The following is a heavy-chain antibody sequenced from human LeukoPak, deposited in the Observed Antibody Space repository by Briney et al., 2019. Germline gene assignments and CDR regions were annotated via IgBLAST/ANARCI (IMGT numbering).Heavy chain of an antibody. CDR2: MYYSGRT. CDR3: ARSFSESYYYYGMDV. Sequence: SETLSLTCTVSGGSISSYYWSWLPQPPGKGLEWIGYMYYSGRTNYNPSLKSRVTISVDTSKNQFSLKLSSVTAADTAVYYCARSFSESYYYYGMDVWGQGSTVTVSS. V-gene: IGHV4-59*01. CDR1: GGSISSYY. D-gene: IGHD1-26*01. J-gene: IGHJ6*02.